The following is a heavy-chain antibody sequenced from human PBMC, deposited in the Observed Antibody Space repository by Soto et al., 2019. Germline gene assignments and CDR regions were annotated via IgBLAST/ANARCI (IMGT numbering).Heavy chain of an antibody. CDR3: STNYYDSSGYDNWFDP. D-gene: IGHD3-22*01. J-gene: IGHJ5*02. CDR2: IRSKAYGGTT. CDR1: GFTFGDYA. V-gene: IGHV3-49*03. Sequence: PGGSLRLSCTASGFTFGDYAMSWFRQAPGKGLEWVGFIRSKAYGGTTHYAASVKGRFTILRDDSKSIAYLQMNSLKTEDTAVYYCSTNYYDSSGYDNWFDPWGQGTLVTVSS.